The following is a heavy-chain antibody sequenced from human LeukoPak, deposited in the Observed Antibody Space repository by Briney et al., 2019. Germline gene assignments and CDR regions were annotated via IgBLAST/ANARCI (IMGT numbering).Heavy chain of an antibody. CDR1: GFSVSNNY. J-gene: IGHJ4*02. Sequence: GGSLSLSCAASGFSVSNNYMSWVRQPPGKGLEWVSVIYSGGSTYYADSVKGRFTISRDNSKNTLYLQMNSLRAEDTAVYYCASPGYSYGSLNDYRGQGTLVTVSS. V-gene: IGHV3-53*01. CDR3: ASPGYSYGSLNDY. D-gene: IGHD5-18*01. CDR2: IYSGGST.